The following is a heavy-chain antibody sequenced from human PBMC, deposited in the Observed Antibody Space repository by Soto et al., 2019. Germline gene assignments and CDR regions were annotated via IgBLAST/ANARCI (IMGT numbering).Heavy chain of an antibody. CDR2: ISSSSSTI. D-gene: IGHD4-4*01. V-gene: IGHV3-48*02. J-gene: IGHJ5*02. Sequence: EVQLVESGGGLVQPGGSLRLSCAASGFTFSSYSMNWVRQAPGKGLEWVSYISSSSSTIYYADSVKGRFTISRDNAKKAMILQMNCLRDEAAAEYYCAREDSERGLNCLDPWGQGTLVTVSS. CDR1: GFTFSSYS. CDR3: AREDSERGLNCLDP.